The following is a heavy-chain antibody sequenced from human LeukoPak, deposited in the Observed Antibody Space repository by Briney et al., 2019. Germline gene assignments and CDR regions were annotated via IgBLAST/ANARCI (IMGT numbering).Heavy chain of an antibody. CDR3: AKWSSTLKAFDF. CDR1: GGSFSDYY. V-gene: IGHV4-59*08. D-gene: IGHD2-8*01. Sequence: SETLSLTCAVYGGSFSDYYWNWIRQPPGKELEWIGYTHYTGNTKSNPSLKSRVTTSVDTSKSQFSLKLSSVTAADTAVYYCAKWSSTLKAFDFWGQGILVIVSS. J-gene: IGHJ4*02. CDR2: THYTGNT.